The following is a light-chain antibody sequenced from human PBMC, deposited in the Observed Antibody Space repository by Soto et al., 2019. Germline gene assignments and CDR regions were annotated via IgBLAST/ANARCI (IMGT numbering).Light chain of an antibody. CDR2: GAS. CDR1: QSVSSNY. CDR3: QQYGRSPAT. Sequence: EIVLTQSPGTLSLSPGERATLSCRASQSVSSNYLAWYQQKPGQAPRLLIFGASSRASGIPDRFSGSGSGTDFTFTIGRLEPEDFAVYYCQQYGRSPATFGQGTKVEIK. V-gene: IGKV3-20*01. J-gene: IGKJ1*01.